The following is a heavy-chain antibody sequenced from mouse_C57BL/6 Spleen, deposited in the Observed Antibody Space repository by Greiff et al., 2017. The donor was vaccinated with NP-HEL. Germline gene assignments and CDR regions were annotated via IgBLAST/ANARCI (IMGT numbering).Heavy chain of an antibody. V-gene: IGHV1-55*01. CDR1: GYTFTSYC. D-gene: IGHD4-1*01. CDR2: IYPGSGST. Sequence: QVQLQQPGAEPVKPGASVKMSCKASGYTFTSYCITWVKQRPGQGLEWIGDIYPGSGSTNYNEKFKSKATLTVDTSSSTAYMQLSSLTSEDSAVYYCARERWDAYYYAMDYWGQGTSVTVSS. J-gene: IGHJ4*01. CDR3: ARERWDAYYYAMDY.